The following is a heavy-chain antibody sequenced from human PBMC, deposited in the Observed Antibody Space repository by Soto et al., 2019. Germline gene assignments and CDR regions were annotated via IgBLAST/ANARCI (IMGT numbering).Heavy chain of an antibody. J-gene: IGHJ6*02. CDR1: GFTFSSYA. CDR3: AKGRIAARCMDV. V-gene: IGHV3-23*01. CDR2: ISGSGGST. D-gene: IGHD6-6*01. Sequence: EVQLLESGGGLVQPGGSLRLSCAASGFTFSSYAMSWVRQAPGKGLEWVSAISGSGGSTYYADSAKGRFTISRDNSKNTLYLQMNSLRAEDTAVYYCAKGRIAARCMDVWGQGTTVTVSS.